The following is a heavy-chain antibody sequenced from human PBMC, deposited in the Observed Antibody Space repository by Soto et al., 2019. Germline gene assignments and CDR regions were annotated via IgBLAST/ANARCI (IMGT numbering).Heavy chain of an antibody. CDR3: VKGDGTMVTRESEH. J-gene: IGHJ4*02. CDR2: ISYDGGNE. V-gene: IGHV3-30*18. D-gene: IGHD2-21*02. CDR1: GFTLRNYA. Sequence: VQLIESRGGVVQPGRSLRLSCEASGFTLRNYAMHWVRQAPGKGLEWVAAISYDGGNEYYGDSVKGRFTISKDNSKSTLYLQMNMRAPEDTAVYYWVKGDGTMVTRESEHWGQGTRVIVSS.